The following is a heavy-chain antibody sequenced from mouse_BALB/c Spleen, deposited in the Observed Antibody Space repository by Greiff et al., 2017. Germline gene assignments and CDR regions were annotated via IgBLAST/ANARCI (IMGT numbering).Heavy chain of an antibody. CDR2: ISDGGSYT. CDR3: ARAAMDY. Sequence: EVMLVESGGGLVKPGGSLKLSCAASGFTFSDYYMYWVRQTPEKRLEWVATISDGGSYTYYPDSVKGRFTISRYNAKNNLYLQMSSLKSEDTAMYYCARAAMDYWGQGTSVTVSA. J-gene: IGHJ4*01. CDR1: GFTFSDYY. V-gene: IGHV5-4*02.